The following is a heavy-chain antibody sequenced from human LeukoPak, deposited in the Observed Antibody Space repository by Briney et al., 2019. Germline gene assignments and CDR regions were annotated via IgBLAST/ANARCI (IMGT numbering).Heavy chain of an antibody. Sequence: GGSLRLSCAASGFTFSSYAMHWVRQAPGKGLERVAVISYDGSNKYYADSVKGRFTISRDNSKNTLYLQMNSLRAEDTAVYYCARESLGIVLMVYTFDYWGQGTLVTVSS. CDR1: GFTFSSYA. CDR2: ISYDGSNK. D-gene: IGHD2-8*01. J-gene: IGHJ4*02. CDR3: ARESLGIVLMVYTFDY. V-gene: IGHV3-30-3*01.